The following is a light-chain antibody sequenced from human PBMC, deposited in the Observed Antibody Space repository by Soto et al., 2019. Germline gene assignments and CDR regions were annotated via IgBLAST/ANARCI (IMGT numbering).Light chain of an antibody. CDR2: EVR. Sequence: QSALTQPASVSGSPGQSITISCTGTSSDVGGYNYVSWYQHHPGKAPKLIIYEVRNRPSGVSNRFSGSKSGNTASLTISGLQAEDEADYYCSSYTSSSTWVFGGGTKLTVL. CDR3: SSYTSSSTWV. CDR1: SSDVGGYNY. V-gene: IGLV2-14*01. J-gene: IGLJ3*02.